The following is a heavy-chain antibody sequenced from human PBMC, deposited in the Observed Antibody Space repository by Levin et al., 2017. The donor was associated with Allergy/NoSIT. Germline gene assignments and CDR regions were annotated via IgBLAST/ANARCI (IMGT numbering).Heavy chain of an antibody. Sequence: SCAASGFTFSSYAMHWVRQAPGKGLEWVAVISYDGSNKYYADSVKGRFTISRDNSKNTLYLQMNSLRAEDTAVYYCARDRYDYTPGYYFDYWGQGTLVTVSS. V-gene: IGHV3-30-3*01. J-gene: IGHJ4*02. CDR3: ARDRYDYTPGYYFDY. CDR1: GFTFSSYA. D-gene: IGHD3-16*01. CDR2: ISYDGSNK.